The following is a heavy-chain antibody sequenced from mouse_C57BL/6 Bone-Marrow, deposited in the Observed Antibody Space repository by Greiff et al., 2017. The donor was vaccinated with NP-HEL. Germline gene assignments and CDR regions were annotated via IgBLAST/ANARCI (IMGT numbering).Heavy chain of an antibody. J-gene: IGHJ1*03. CDR1: GFTFSSYA. V-gene: IGHV5-9-1*02. CDR3: TRVYGSSYPWYFDV. D-gene: IGHD1-1*01. CDR2: ISSGGDYI. Sequence: EVQLVESGEGLVKPGGSLKLSCAASGFTFSSYAMSWVRQTPEKRLEWVAYISSGGDYIYYADTVKGRFTISRDNARNTLYLQMSSLKSEDTAMYYCTRVYGSSYPWYFDVWGTGTTVTVSS.